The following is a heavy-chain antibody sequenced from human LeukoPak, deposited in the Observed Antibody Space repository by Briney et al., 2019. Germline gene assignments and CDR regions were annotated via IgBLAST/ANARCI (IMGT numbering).Heavy chain of an antibody. J-gene: IGHJ4*02. Sequence: GGSLRLSCAVSGFTFSSYAMSWVRQAPGKGLEWVSGISGSGGSTYYADSVKGRFTISRDNAKNSLYLQMDSLRAEDTAVYYCARDLSHIVVVTAIFDYWGQGTLVTVSS. CDR2: ISGSGGST. V-gene: IGHV3-23*01. CDR1: GFTFSSYA. CDR3: ARDLSHIVVVTAIFDY. D-gene: IGHD2-21*02.